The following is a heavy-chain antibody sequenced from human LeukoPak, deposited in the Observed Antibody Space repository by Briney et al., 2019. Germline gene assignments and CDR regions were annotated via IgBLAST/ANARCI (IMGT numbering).Heavy chain of an antibody. V-gene: IGHV3-23*01. J-gene: IGHJ6*04. CDR1: GFTFSSYA. D-gene: IGHD3-10*01. CDR3: AKDGNDYGSGSYYLRDYYYGMDV. CDR2: ISGSGGST. Sequence: PGGSLRLSCAAFGFTFSSYAMSWVRQAPGKGLEWVSAISGSGGSTYYADSVKGRFTISRDNSKNTLYLQMNSLRAEDTAVYYCAKDGNDYGSGSYYLRDYYYGMDVWGKGTTVTVSS.